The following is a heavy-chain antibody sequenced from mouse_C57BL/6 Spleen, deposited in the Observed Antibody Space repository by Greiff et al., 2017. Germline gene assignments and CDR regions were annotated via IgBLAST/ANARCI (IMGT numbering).Heavy chain of an antibody. V-gene: IGHV1-82*01. CDR2: IYPGDGDT. D-gene: IGHD1-1*01. J-gene: IGHJ2*01. CDR1: GYAFSSSW. Sequence: QVQLQQSGPELVKPGASVKISCKASGYAFSSSWMNWVKKRPGKGLEWIGRIYPGDGDTNYNGKFKGKATLTADKSSSTAYMQLSSLTSEDAAVYFCARSYYGSSPYYFDYWGQGTTLTVSS. CDR3: ARSYYGSSPYYFDY.